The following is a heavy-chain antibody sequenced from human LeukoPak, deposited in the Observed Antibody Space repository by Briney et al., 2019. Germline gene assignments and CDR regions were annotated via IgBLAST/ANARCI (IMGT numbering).Heavy chain of an antibody. CDR3: ARLSRRCLQLLLYYFDY. CDR2: IYSGGST. CDR1: GFTVSSNY. V-gene: IGHV3-66*04. J-gene: IGHJ4*02. D-gene: IGHD5-24*01. Sequence: GGSLRLSCAASGFTVSSNYMSWVRQAPGKGLEWVSVIYSGGSTYYADSVKGRFTISRDNSKNTLYLQMNSLRAEDTAVYYCARLSRRCLQLLLYYFDYWGREPWSPSPQ.